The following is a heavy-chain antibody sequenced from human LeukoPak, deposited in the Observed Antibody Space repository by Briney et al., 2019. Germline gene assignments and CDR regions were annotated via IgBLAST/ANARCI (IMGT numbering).Heavy chain of an antibody. CDR1: GFTFSSYS. V-gene: IGHV3-21*01. D-gene: IGHD3-3*01. CDR3: ARVNDFWSGNDVFDI. CDR2: ISSSSSYI. Sequence: GGSLRLSCAASGFTFSSYSMNWVRQAPGKGLEWVSSISSSSSYIYYADSVKGRFSISRDNAKNSLYLQMNSLRAEDTAVYYCARVNDFWSGNDVFDIWGQGTMVTVSS. J-gene: IGHJ3*02.